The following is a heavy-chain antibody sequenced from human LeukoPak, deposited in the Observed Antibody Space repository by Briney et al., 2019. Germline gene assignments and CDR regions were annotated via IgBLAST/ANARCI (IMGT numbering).Heavy chain of an antibody. D-gene: IGHD1-1*01. V-gene: IGHV3-20*04. Sequence: GGSLRLSCAASGFTFDDYGMSWVRQAPGKGLEWVSGINWNGGSNGGSTGYADSVKGRFTISRDNAKNSLYLQMNSLRAEDTAFYYCARDVSPGTTQYYFDYWGQGTLVTVSS. CDR1: GFTFDDYG. CDR2: INWNGGSNGGST. CDR3: ARDVSPGTTQYYFDY. J-gene: IGHJ4*02.